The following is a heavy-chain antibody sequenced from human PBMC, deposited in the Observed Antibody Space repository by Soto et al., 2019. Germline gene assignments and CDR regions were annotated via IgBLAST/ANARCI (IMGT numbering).Heavy chain of an antibody. V-gene: IGHV1-2*04. Sequence: ASVKVSCKASGYTFTSYAMHWVRQAPGQGLEWMGWINPNSGGTNYAQKFQGWVTMTRDTSISTAYMELSRLRSDDTAVYYCARDRGYYGMDVWGQGTTVTVSS. CDR1: GYTFTSYA. CDR3: ARDRGYYGMDV. J-gene: IGHJ6*02. CDR2: INPNSGGT.